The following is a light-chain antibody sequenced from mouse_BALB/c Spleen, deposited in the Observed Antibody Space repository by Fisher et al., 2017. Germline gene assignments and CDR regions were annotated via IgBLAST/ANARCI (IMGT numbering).Light chain of an antibody. CDR2: STS. Sequence: IVMTQSPAIMSASLGERVTMTCTASSSVSSSYLHWYQQKPGSSPKLWIYSTSNLASGVPARFSGSGSGTSYSLTISSMEAEDAATYYCQQYHSYPPTFGGGTKLEIK. CDR3: QQYHSYPPT. J-gene: IGKJ2*01. V-gene: IGKV4-74*01. CDR1: SSVSSSY.